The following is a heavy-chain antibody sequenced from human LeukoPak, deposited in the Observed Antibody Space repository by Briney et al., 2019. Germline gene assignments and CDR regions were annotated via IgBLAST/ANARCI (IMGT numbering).Heavy chain of an antibody. CDR1: GFTFRSYA. CDR2: ISGSGSNT. CDR3: AKRVDGSGNYYFDY. D-gene: IGHD3-10*01. J-gene: IGHJ4*02. V-gene: IGHV3-23*01. Sequence: GGSLRLSCAASGFTFRSYAMSWVRQAPGKGLVWVSDISGSGSNTYYADSVKGRLTISRDNSKSTLNLQMNSLRAEDTAVYYCAKRVDGSGNYYFDYWGQGTLVTVSS.